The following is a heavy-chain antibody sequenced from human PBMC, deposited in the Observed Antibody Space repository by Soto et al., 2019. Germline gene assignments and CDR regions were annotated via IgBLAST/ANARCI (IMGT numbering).Heavy chain of an antibody. D-gene: IGHD1-26*01. CDR3: ARQGGWELLRIDAFDI. J-gene: IGHJ3*02. Sequence: VQLVESGGGVVQPGRSLRLSCAASGFTFSSYAMHWVRQAPGKGLEWVAVISYDGSNKYYADSVKGRFTISRDNSKNTLYLQMNSLRAEDTAVYYCARQGGWELLRIDAFDIWGQGTMVTVSS. CDR2: ISYDGSNK. V-gene: IGHV3-30-3*01. CDR1: GFTFSSYA.